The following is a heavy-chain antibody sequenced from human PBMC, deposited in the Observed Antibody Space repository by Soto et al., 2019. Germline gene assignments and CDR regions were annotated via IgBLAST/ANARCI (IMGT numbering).Heavy chain of an antibody. V-gene: IGHV1-69*13. CDR2: IIPIFGTA. CDR1: GGSFSSYA. D-gene: IGHD3-10*01. Sequence: SVKVSCKASGGSFSSYAISWVRQAPGQGLEWMGGIIPIFGTANYAQKFQGRVTITADESTSTAYMELSSLRSEDTAVYYCARSAGGYGSGSPFDYWGQGTLVTVSS. CDR3: ARSAGGYGSGSPFDY. J-gene: IGHJ4*02.